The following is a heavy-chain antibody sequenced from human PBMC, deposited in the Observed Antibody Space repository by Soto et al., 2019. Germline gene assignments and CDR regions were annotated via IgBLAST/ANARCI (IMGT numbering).Heavy chain of an antibody. CDR2: ISSSASHI. Sequence: EVQLVESGGGLVKPGGSLRLSCAASGFSFSSYSMHWVRQAPGKGLEWVSSISSSASHINYADSVKGRFTISRDNAKKSLYRQMNSLRAEDTAVYYCSRGYMGNCSGGTCYWFDPWGQGTLVTVSS. D-gene: IGHD2-15*01. CDR1: GFSFSSYS. V-gene: IGHV3-21*01. CDR3: SRGYMGNCSGGTCYWFDP. J-gene: IGHJ5*02.